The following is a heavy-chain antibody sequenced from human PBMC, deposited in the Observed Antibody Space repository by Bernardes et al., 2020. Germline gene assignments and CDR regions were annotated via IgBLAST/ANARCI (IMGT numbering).Heavy chain of an antibody. V-gene: IGHV4-34*01. CDR2: INHSGST. Sequence: SKYLPLTCAFFGGSFRGYYWSWIRQRPGKGLEWIGEINHSGSTNYNPSLKSRVTISVDTSKNQFSLKLSSVTAADTAVYYCARGLYDFWSGILRWFDPWGQGTLVTVSS. J-gene: IGHJ5*02. CDR1: GGSFRGYY. CDR3: ARGLYDFWSGILRWFDP. D-gene: IGHD3-3*01.